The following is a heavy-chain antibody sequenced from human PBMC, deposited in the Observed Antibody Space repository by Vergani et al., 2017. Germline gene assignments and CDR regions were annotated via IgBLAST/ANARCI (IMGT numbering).Heavy chain of an antibody. CDR3: ARVASSGPSNYDFWSGWRWNYYYYMDV. CDR2: ISGSGGST. V-gene: IGHV3-23*04. J-gene: IGHJ6*03. CDR1: GFTFSSYA. Sequence: EVQLVESGGGLVQPGGSLRLSCAASGFTFSSYAMSWVRQAPGKGLEWVSAISGSGGSTYYADSVKGRFTISRDNSKNTLYLQMNSLRAEDTAVYYCARVASSGPSNYDFWSGWRWNYYYYMDVWGKGTTVTVSS. D-gene: IGHD3-3*01.